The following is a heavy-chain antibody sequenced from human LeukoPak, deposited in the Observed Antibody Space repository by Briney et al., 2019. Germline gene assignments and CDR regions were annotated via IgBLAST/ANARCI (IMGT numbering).Heavy chain of an antibody. CDR1: GGPFSVYF. J-gene: IGHJ4*02. V-gene: IGHV4-34*01. CDR2: IHNSGTT. D-gene: IGHD3-10*01. CDR3: ARRYYYNLGSFPFDF. Sequence: SETLSLTCAVSGGPFSVYFWSWIRQSSGKWLEWIGEIHNSGTTNYNPSLNSRVTISEDTSKNQFYLNLSSVTAADTAVYYCARRYYYNLGSFPFDFWGQGTLVTVSS.